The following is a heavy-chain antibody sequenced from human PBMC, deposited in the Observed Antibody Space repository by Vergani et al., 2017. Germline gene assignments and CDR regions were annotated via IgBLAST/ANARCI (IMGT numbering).Heavy chain of an antibody. Sequence: QITLKESGPTLVKPTQTLTLTCTVSGFSVSSSGVGVAWIRQPPGKALECLAIIYWNDDKRYSPSLMGRLTIAKDTSRNQVVLTMTNLDPVDTATYYCAHGDIYYYYYGMDVWGQGTTVTVSS. V-gene: IGHV2-5*01. J-gene: IGHJ6*02. CDR2: IYWNDDK. CDR1: GFSVSSSGVG. CDR3: AHGDIYYYYYGMDV.